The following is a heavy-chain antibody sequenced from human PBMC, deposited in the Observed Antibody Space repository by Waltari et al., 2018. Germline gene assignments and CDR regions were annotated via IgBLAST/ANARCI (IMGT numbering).Heavy chain of an antibody. D-gene: IGHD3-3*01. J-gene: IGHJ6*02. Sequence: QVQLQESGPGLVKPSQTLSLTCTVSGGSISSGSYYWSWIRQPAGKGLEWIGYIYTSGSTNYHPSLKSRVTISVDTSKNQFSLKLSSVTAADTAVYYCARGFLEWLFMDVWGQGTTVTVSS. CDR1: GGSISSGSYY. CDR3: ARGFLEWLFMDV. V-gene: IGHV4-61*09. CDR2: IYTSGST.